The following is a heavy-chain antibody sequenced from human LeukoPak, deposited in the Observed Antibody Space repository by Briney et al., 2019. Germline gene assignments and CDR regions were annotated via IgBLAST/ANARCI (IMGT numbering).Heavy chain of an antibody. J-gene: IGHJ6*02. Sequence: GGSLRLSCAASGFTFSSYAMHWVRQAPGKGLEYVSAISSNGGSTYYANSVKGRFPISRDNSKNTLYLQMGSLRAEDMAVYYCARDYGFWTTYYYYGMDVWGQGTTVTVSS. V-gene: IGHV3-64*01. CDR3: ARDYGFWTTYYYYGMDV. D-gene: IGHD3-3*01. CDR2: ISSNGGST. CDR1: GFTFSSYA.